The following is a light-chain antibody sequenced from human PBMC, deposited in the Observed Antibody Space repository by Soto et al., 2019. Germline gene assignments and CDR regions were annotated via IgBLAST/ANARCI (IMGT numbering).Light chain of an antibody. CDR3: AAWDDSLNARVV. V-gene: IGLV1-44*01. J-gene: IGLJ2*01. Sequence: QSVLTQPPSASGTPGQRVTISCSGSSSNIGSNTVNWYQQLPGTAPKLLIYSNNQRPSGVPDRFSGSKSGTSASLAISGLQSEDDADYYCAAWDDSLNARVVFGGGTKLTVL. CDR2: SNN. CDR1: SSNIGSNT.